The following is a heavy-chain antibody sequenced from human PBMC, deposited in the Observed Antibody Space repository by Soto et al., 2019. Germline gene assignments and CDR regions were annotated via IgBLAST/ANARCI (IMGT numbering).Heavy chain of an antibody. CDR1: GGSISSSSYY. V-gene: IGHV4-39*01. D-gene: IGHD3-22*01. CDR2: IYYSGST. J-gene: IGHJ5*02. CDR3: ARHKDYYDSSGYYNNWFDP. Sequence: SETLSLTCTVSGGSISSSSYYWGWIRQPPGKGLEWIGSIYYSGSTYYNPSLKSRVTISVDTSKNQFSLKLSSVTAADTAVYYCARHKDYYDSSGYYNNWFDPWGQGTLVTVSS.